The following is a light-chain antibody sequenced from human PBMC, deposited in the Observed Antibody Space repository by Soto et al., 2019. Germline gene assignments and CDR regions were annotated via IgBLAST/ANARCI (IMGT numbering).Light chain of an antibody. J-gene: IGKJ5*01. CDR3: QQYNNWPPIT. CDR1: QNVNTD. V-gene: IGKV3-15*01. Sequence: EIVMTQSPATLSVSPGERVTLSCRASQNVNTDLAWYQQKPGQAPSLLVYGASTRATDTPARFSGSGSGTEFTLTISSLQSEDFAVYYCQQYNNWPPITFGQGTRLEIK. CDR2: GAS.